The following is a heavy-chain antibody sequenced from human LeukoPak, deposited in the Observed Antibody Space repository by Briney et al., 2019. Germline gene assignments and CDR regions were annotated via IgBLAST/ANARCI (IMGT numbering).Heavy chain of an antibody. CDR2: ISSSSSYI. CDR3: ALYMVRGVIISSYFDY. Sequence: GGSLRLSCAASGFTFSSYSMNWARQAPGKGLEWVSSISSSSSYIYYADSVKGRFTISRDNAKNSLYLQMNSLRAEDTAVYYCALYMVRGVIISSYFDYWGQGTLVTVSS. V-gene: IGHV3-21*01. CDR1: GFTFSSYS. D-gene: IGHD3-10*01. J-gene: IGHJ4*02.